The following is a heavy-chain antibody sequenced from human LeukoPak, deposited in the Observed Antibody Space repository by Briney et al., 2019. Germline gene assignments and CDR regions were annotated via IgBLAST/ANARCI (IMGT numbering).Heavy chain of an antibody. CDR3: ANNYGSGTYYYYGMDV. J-gene: IGHJ6*02. CDR1: GGTFSSYA. CDR2: IIPILGIA. D-gene: IGHD3-10*01. V-gene: IGHV1-69*04. Sequence: SVKVSCKASGGTFSSYAISWVRQAPGQGLEWMGRIIPILGIANYAQKFQGRVTITRDTSASTAYMELSSLRSEDTAVYYCANNYGSGTYYYYGMDVWGQGTTVTVSS.